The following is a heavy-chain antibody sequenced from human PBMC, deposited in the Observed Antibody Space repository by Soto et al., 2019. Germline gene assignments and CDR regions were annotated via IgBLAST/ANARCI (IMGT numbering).Heavy chain of an antibody. J-gene: IGHJ5*02. CDR1: GGSISSYY. CDR2: IYYSGST. Sequence: SETLSLTCTVSGGSISSYYWSWIRQPPGKGLEWIGYIYYSGSTNYNPSLKSRVTISVDTSKNQFSLKLSSVTAADTAVYYCARGGRLVRGVIGFDPWGQGTLVTVSS. V-gene: IGHV4-59*12. CDR3: ARGGRLVRGVIGFDP. D-gene: IGHD3-10*01.